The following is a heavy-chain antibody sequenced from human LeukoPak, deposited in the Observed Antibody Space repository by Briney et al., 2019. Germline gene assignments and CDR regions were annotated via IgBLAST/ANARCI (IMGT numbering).Heavy chain of an antibody. CDR2: INPNSGGT. CDR3: ARDWTSTAALDY. D-gene: IGHD6-13*01. V-gene: IGHV1-2*06. Sequence: ASVKVSCKSSGYTFTGYYIHWVRQALGQGLEWMGRINPNSGGTNYAQKFQGRVTMTRDTSISTAYMELNRLRSDDTAVYYCARDWTSTAALDYWGQGTLVTVSS. CDR1: GYTFTGYY. J-gene: IGHJ4*02.